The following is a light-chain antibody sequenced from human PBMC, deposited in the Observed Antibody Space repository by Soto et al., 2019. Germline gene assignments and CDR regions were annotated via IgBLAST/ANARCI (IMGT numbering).Light chain of an antibody. CDR2: KAS. CDR1: QSISSW. V-gene: IGKV1-5*03. Sequence: DIPMTQSPSTLSASVGDRVTITCRASQSISSWLAWYQQKPGKAPNLLIYKASSLESGVPSRFSGSGSGTEITPTIRRPQPDGFATYYCQQYNSYPLTFGGGTKVEIK. CDR3: QQYNSYPLT. J-gene: IGKJ4*01.